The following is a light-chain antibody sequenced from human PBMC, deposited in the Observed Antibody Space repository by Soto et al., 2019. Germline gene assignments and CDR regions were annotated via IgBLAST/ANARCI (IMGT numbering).Light chain of an antibody. CDR2: EVS. Sequence: QSVLTQPASVSGSPGQSITTSCTGTSSDVGGYNYVSWYQQHPGKAPKLMIYEVSNRPSGVSNRFSGSKSGNTASLTISGLQAEDEADYYRSSYTSSSTPYVFGTGTKVTVL. V-gene: IGLV2-14*01. J-gene: IGLJ1*01. CDR3: SSYTSSSTPYV. CDR1: SSDVGGYNY.